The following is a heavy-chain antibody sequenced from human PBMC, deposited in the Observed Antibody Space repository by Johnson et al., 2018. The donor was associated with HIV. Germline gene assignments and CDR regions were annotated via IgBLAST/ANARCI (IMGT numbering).Heavy chain of an antibody. D-gene: IGHD6-6*01. CDR2: IKQDGSEK. V-gene: IGHV3-7*05. Sequence: MLLVESGGGLVQPGGSLRLSCAASGFTFSSYWMSWVRQAPGKGLEWVANIKQDGSEKYYVDSVKGRFTISRDNAKNSLYLQMNSLRAEDTVVYYCASLVGSSSGEAFDIWGQGTMVTVSS. CDR3: ASLVGSSSGEAFDI. J-gene: IGHJ3*02. CDR1: GFTFSSYW.